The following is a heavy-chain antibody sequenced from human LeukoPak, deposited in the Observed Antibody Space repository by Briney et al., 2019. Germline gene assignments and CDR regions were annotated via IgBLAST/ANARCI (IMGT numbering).Heavy chain of an antibody. V-gene: IGHV4-34*01. D-gene: IGHD3-10*01. Sequence: PSETLSLTCAVYGGSFSGYYWSWIRQPPGKGLEWIGEIDPSGTTNYNPSLKSRVTISGDTSKNQFSLNLTSVTAADTAVYYCAGDTDDYSYMDVWGKGTTVTVSS. CDR2: IDPSGTT. J-gene: IGHJ6*03. CDR1: GGSFSGYY. CDR3: AGDTDDYSYMDV.